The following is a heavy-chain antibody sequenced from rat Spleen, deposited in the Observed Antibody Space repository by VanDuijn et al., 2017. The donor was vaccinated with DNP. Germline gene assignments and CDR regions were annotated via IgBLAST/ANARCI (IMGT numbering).Heavy chain of an antibody. V-gene: IGHV5S13*01. CDR1: GFSFRDYD. Sequence: EVQLVESGGGLVQPGRSLKLSCVASGFSFRDYDMAWVRQAPSKGLEWVACMSTSGEYTHYRDSVKGRFTISRDNAKNSQYLQMDSLRSEDTATYYCATGVYGGYEDWFAYWGQGTLVTVSS. CDR2: MSTSGEYT. CDR3: ATGVYGGYEDWFAY. J-gene: IGHJ3*01. D-gene: IGHD1-11*01.